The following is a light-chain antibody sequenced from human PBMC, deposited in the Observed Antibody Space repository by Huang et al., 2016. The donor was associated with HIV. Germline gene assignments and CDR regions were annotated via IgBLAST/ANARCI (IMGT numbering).Light chain of an antibody. Sequence: LVFTQSPATLSLSPGERATLPCGASHSIDSAYVAWYQQKPGLAPRLLIFDVSSRAAGVPDRFSGSGSGTDFTLTIYRLEPEDFAVYYCQQYVTSPWTFGQGTKVEIK. CDR2: DVS. J-gene: IGKJ1*01. CDR1: HSIDSAY. CDR3: QQYVTSPWT. V-gene: IGKV3D-20*01.